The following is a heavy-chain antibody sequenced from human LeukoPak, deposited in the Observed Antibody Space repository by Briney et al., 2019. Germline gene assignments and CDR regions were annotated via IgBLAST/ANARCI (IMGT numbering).Heavy chain of an antibody. D-gene: IGHD6-19*01. J-gene: IGHJ4*02. V-gene: IGHV4-59*08. CDR3: ARHTSGRDYFDY. CDR1: GGSISSYY. CDR2: IYYSGST. Sequence: SETLSLTCTVSGGSISSYYWSWFRQPPGKGLEWIWYIYYSGSTNYNPSLKSRVTISADTSKNQFSLRLSSVTAADTAVYYCARHTSGRDYFDYWGQGTLVTVSS.